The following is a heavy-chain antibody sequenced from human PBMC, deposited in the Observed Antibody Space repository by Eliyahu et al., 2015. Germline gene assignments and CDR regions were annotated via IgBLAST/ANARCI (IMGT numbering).Heavy chain of an antibody. CDR1: GFPFSXQG. V-gene: IGHV3-30*18. CDR2: ISYDGSNK. J-gene: IGHJ4*02. CDR3: AKDLSTRLDRQTLPDY. Sequence: QVQLVESGGGVVQPGRSLRLSCAASGFPFSXQGMHWVRQAPGKGLEWVAVISYDGSNKYYADSVKGRFTISRDNSKNTLYLQMNSLRAEDTAVYYCAKDLSTRLDRQTLPDYWGQGTLVTVSS. D-gene: IGHD6-19*01.